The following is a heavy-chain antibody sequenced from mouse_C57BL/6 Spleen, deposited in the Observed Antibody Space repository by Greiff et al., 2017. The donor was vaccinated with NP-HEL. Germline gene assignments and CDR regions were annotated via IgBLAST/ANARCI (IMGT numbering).Heavy chain of an antibody. CDR2: IYPGDGDT. CDR3: AREDSSGHYYAMGY. CDR1: GYAFSSSW. V-gene: IGHV1-82*01. D-gene: IGHD3-2*02. J-gene: IGHJ4*01. Sequence: QVQLKQSGPELVKPGASVKISCKASGYAFSSSWMNWVKQRPGKGLEWIGRIYPGDGDTNYNGKFKGKATLTADKSSSTAYMQLSSLTSEDSAVYFCAREDSSGHYYAMGYWGQGTSVTVST.